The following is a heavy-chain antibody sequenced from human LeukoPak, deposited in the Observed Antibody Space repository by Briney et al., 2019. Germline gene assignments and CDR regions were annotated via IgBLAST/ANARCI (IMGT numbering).Heavy chain of an antibody. D-gene: IGHD5-24*01. CDR1: GYTFTGYY. Sequence: APVKVSCKASGYTFTGYYMRWVRQAPGQGLEWMGWINPNSGGTNYAQKFQGRVTMTRDTSISTAYMELSRLRSDDTAVYYCARGVKMATEFDYWGQGTLVTVSS. J-gene: IGHJ4*02. CDR3: ARGVKMATEFDY. V-gene: IGHV1-2*02. CDR2: INPNSGGT.